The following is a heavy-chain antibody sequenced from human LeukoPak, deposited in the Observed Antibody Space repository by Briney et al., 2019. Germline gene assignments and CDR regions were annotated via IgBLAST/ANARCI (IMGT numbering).Heavy chain of an antibody. J-gene: IGHJ4*02. D-gene: IGHD3-22*01. CDR2: IRYDGSNK. V-gene: IGHV3-30*02. CDR1: GFTFSSYG. CDR3: AKDTTYDSSGYYEYYFDY. Sequence: GGSLRLSCAASGFTFSSYGMHWVRQAPGKGLEWVAFIRYDGSNKYYADSVKGRFTISRDNSKNTLYLQMNSLRAEDTAVYYCAKDTTYDSSGYYEYYFDYWGQGTLVTVSS.